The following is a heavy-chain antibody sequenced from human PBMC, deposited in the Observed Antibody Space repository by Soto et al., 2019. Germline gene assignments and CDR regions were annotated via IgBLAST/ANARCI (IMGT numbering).Heavy chain of an antibody. V-gene: IGHV3-23*01. CDR1: GFTFSSYA. D-gene: IGHD2-2*01. CDR2: ISGSGGST. Sequence: EVQLLESGGGLVQPGGSLRLSCAASGFTFSSYAMSWVRQAPGKGLEWVSAISGSGGSTYYADSAKGRFTISRDNSKNTLYLQMNSLRAEDTAVYYCAKVRGRCSSTSCYRFDYWGQGTLVTVSS. CDR3: AKVRGRCSSTSCYRFDY. J-gene: IGHJ4*02.